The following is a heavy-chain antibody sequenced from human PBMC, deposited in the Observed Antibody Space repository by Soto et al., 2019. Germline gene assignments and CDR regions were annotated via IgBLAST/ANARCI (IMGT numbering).Heavy chain of an antibody. Sequence: SETLSLTCTVSGGSISAFYWNWIRQTAGKGLEWIGRIYASGSTNYNPSLKSRVTISVDTSKNQFSLKLSSVTAADTAVYYCARDNGDYPFDYWGQGTLVTVSS. CDR2: IYASGST. D-gene: IGHD4-17*01. CDR3: ARDNGDYPFDY. J-gene: IGHJ4*02. V-gene: IGHV4-4*07. CDR1: GGSISAFY.